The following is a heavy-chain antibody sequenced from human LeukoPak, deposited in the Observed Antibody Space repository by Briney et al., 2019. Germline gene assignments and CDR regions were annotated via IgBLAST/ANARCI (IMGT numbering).Heavy chain of an antibody. CDR3: ARVLNYYDSSVAY. J-gene: IGHJ4*02. D-gene: IGHD3-22*01. CDR2: ISAYNGNT. Sequence: ASVKVSCKASGYTFTSYGISWVRQAPGQGLEWMGWISAYNGNTNYAQKLQGRVTMTRNTSITTAYMELSSLRSEDTAVYYCARVLNYYDSSVAYWGQGTLVTVSS. CDR1: GYTFTSYG. V-gene: IGHV1-18*01.